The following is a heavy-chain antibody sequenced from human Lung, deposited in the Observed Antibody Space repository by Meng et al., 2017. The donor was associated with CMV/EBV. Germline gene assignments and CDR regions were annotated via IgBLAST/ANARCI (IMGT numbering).Heavy chain of an antibody. D-gene: IGHD2-2*01. V-gene: IGHV4-30-4*01. J-gene: IGHJ4*02. Sequence: VPLQRPCPGRVVFTQSLSLTLTCAGGCNITSDYYWSWLRQSPGKGLEWIGNIYYSGRTSYNPSLESRVTMSVDTSKNQFYLMLSTMTAADTAMYFCARRPVYTGSIFTSCFDSWGQGTLVTVSS. CDR1: GGCNITSDYY. CDR2: IYYSGRT. CDR3: ARRPVYTGSIFTSCFDS.